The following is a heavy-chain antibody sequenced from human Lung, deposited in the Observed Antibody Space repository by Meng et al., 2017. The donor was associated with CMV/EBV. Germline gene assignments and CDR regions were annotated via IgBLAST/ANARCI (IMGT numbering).Heavy chain of an antibody. CDR2: INKNGFNI. J-gene: IGHJ6*02. V-gene: IGHV3-48*03. CDR1: GFTFDNYE. Sequence: GESLKISCAASGFTFDNYEMNWVRQAPGKGLEWISYINKNGFNIEYADSVKGRFTISRDNAKNSLFLQLDSLRADDTAVYYCARNTLSYYGMERWGQGTTVTVSS. CDR3: ARNTLSYYGMER. D-gene: IGHD1/OR15-1a*01.